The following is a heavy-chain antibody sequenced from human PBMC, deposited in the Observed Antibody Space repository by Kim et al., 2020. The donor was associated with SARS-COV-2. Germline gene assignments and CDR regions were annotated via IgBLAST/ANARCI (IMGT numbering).Heavy chain of an antibody. CDR1: GSIVRSSY. V-gene: IGHV3-53*01. Sequence: GGSLRLSCAVSGSIVRSSYMTWVRQAPGKGLEWVSAIHDAGSTYYADSVKGRFTISRDIPKDTLYLQMNSLRAEDTAVYYCSSSTVGADFDYCGQGSLVT. CDR2: IHDAGST. J-gene: IGHJ4*02. CDR3: SSSTVGADFDY. D-gene: IGHD1-26*01.